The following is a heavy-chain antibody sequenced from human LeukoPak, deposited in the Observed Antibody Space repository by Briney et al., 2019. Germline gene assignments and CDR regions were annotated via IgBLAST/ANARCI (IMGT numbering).Heavy chain of an antibody. CDR2: ISSSSSTI. D-gene: IGHD4-23*01. CDR1: GFTFSSYS. Sequence: GGSLRLSCAASGFTFSSYSMNWVRQAPGKGLEWVSYISSSSSTIYYADSVKGRFTISRDNAKNSLYLQMNSLRAEDTAVYYCRTVVTRYYYYYMNVWGKGTTVTVSS. J-gene: IGHJ6*03. V-gene: IGHV3-48*04. CDR3: RTVVTRYYYYYMNV.